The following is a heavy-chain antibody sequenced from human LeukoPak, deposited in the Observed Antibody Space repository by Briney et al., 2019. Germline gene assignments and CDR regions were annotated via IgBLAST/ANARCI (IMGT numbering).Heavy chain of an antibody. CDR3: ARGVSKNP. Sequence: GGSLRLSCAASGFTFSTYWMSWVRQAPGKGLEWVANIKEDGSEKYYVDSVKGRFTISRDNAKNSLYLQMSSLRAKDTAVYYCARGVSKNPWGQGTLVTVSS. V-gene: IGHV3-7*01. CDR1: GFTFSTYW. J-gene: IGHJ5*02. CDR2: IKEDGSEK.